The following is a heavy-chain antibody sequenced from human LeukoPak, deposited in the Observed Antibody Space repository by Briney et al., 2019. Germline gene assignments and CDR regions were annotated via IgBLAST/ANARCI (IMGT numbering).Heavy chain of an antibody. CDR2: IYHSGST. CDR3: ARHMSVNYYMDV. V-gene: IGHV4-61*02. D-gene: IGHD2-21*01. CDR1: GGSISSGSYY. J-gene: IGHJ6*03. Sequence: SQTLSLTCTVSGGSISSGSYYWSWIRQPAGKGLEWIGSIYHSGSTYYNPSLKSRVTISVDTSKNQFSLKLSSVTAADTAVYYCARHMSVNYYMDVWGKGTTVTVSS.